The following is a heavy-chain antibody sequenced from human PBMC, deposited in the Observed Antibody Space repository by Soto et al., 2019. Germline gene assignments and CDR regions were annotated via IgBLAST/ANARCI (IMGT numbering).Heavy chain of an antibody. Sequence: PGGSLRLSCAASGFTFTTYWMSWVRQAPGKGLEWVASVKQDGSEKYYVDSVKGRFTISRDNAKNSLYLQMNSLRAEDTAVYYCARGHYQLEYWGQGTLVTVSS. J-gene: IGHJ4*02. CDR2: VKQDGSEK. CDR1: GFTFTTYW. CDR3: ARGHYQLEY. V-gene: IGHV3-7*01. D-gene: IGHD2-2*01.